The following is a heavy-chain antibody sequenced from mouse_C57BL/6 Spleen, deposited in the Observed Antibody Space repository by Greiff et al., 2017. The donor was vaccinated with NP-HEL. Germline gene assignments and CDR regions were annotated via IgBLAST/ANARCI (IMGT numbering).Heavy chain of an antibody. V-gene: IGHV1-19*01. CDR2: INPYNGGT. J-gene: IGHJ1*03. D-gene: IGHD1-1*01. Sequence: VQLQQSGPVLVKPGASVKMSCKASGYKFTDYYMNWVKQSHGKSLEWIGVINPYNGGTSYNQTFKGKATLTVDKSSSTAYMELNSLTSEDSAVYYGARGGGITTVVARYFDVWGTGTTVTVSS. CDR1: GYKFTDYY. CDR3: ARGGGITTVVARYFDV.